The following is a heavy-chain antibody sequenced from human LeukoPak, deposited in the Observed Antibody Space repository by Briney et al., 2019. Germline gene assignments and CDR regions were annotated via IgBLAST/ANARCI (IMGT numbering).Heavy chain of an antibody. CDR2: IYPGDSDT. J-gene: IGHJ4*02. Sequence: GESLKISCKGSGYSFNTYWIGWVRQMPGKGLEWMGIIYPGDSDTRYSPSFQGQVTISADKSISTAYLQWSSLKASDTAMYYCARSNYGSAPSHDYWGQGTLVTVSS. CDR3: ARSNYGSAPSHDY. V-gene: IGHV5-51*01. D-gene: IGHD3-10*01. CDR1: GYSFNTYW.